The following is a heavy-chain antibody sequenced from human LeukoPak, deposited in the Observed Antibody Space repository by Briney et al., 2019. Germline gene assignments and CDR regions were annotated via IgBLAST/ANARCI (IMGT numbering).Heavy chain of an antibody. CDR3: ARGSTCFDY. J-gene: IGHJ4*02. V-gene: IGHV3-21*01. CDR2: ISGSGSYI. Sequence: GGSLRLSCAASEFTFSSYSMNWVRQAPGKRLEWVSSISGSGSYIYYADSVKGRFTLSRDNAKSSLSLQMNSLRAEDTAVYYCARGSTCFDYWGQGALVTVSS. CDR1: EFTFSSYS.